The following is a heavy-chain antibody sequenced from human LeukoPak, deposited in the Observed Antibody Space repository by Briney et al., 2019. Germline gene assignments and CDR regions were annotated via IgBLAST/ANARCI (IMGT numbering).Heavy chain of an antibody. J-gene: IGHJ6*03. V-gene: IGHV1-69*06. D-gene: IGHD3-9*01. CDR1: GYTFTGYY. CDR2: IIPIFGTA. Sequence: SVKVSCKASGYTFTGYYMHWVRQAPGQGLEWMGGIIPIFGTANYAQKFQGRVTITADKSTSTAYMELSSLRSEDTAVYYCASFLLTDYDILTGYYFYYMDVWGKGTTVTVSS. CDR3: ASFLLTDYDILTGYYFYYMDV.